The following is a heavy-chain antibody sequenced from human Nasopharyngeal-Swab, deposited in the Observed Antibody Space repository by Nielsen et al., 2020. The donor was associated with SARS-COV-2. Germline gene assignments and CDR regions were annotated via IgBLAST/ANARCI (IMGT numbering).Heavy chain of an antibody. V-gene: IGHV4-34*09. CDR2: INDRGNI. CDR1: GGSFSGYY. J-gene: IGHJ3*01. Sequence: SQTLSLTCGVHGGSFSGYYWNWIRQTPEKGLQWIGEINDRGNIDHNPSLKSRVTMSVDTSKNQFSLRLSSVTAADTAVYYCARAPSSFQFFFRERGEAFDVWGQGTTVIVSS. CDR3: ARAPSSFQFFFRERGEAFDV. D-gene: IGHD3-16*02.